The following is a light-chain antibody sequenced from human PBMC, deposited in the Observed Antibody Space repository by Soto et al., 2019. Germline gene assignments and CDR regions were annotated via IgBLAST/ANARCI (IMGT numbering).Light chain of an antibody. CDR2: AAS. CDR1: QGISNY. CDR3: LQHNSYPLT. Sequence: DIQMTQSPSAMSASVGDRVTITCRASQGISNYLAWFQQKPGKVPKRLIFAASSLQSGVPSRLSGSGSGTEFTPTISSPQTKDFATDCYLQHNSYPLTFGGGTKVEIK. J-gene: IGKJ4*01. V-gene: IGKV1-17*03.